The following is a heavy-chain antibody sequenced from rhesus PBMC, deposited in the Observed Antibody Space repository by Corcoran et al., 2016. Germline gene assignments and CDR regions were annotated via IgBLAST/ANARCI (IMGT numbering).Heavy chain of an antibody. Sequence: QVQLQESGPGLVKPSETLSLTCAVSGGSISSSYWWSWIRQSPGKGLEWIGYVYGGSGSPSYQPYLQSRVTISTDTSKNQFSLKLGSVTAPDPGVYYWAGPEVDNSLDVWGRGVLGTVSS. V-gene: IGHV4S7*01. CDR3: AGPEVDNSLDV. CDR1: GGSISSSYW. J-gene: IGHJ5-2*02. CDR2: VYGGSGSP.